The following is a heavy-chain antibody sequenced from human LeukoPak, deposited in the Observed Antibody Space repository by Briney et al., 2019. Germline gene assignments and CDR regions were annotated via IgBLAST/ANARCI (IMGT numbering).Heavy chain of an antibody. CDR3: ARDHNYAFDN. CDR2: IGIDSGNT. D-gene: IGHD1-1*01. Sequence: GGSLRLSCTASGFPFIEYSMNRVRQVPGKGLEWISYIGIDSGNTKYADSVRGRFTISADKAKNSLYLQMNSLRVEDTAVYYCARDHNYAFDNWGQGTLVSVAS. J-gene: IGHJ4*02. V-gene: IGHV3-48*01. CDR1: GFPFIEYS.